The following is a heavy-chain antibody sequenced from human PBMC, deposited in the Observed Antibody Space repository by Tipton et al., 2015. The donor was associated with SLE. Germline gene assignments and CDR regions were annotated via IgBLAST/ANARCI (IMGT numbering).Heavy chain of an antibody. CDR2: INSDGSST. Sequence: LSLTCAASGFTFSNAWMNWVRQAPGKGLVWVSRINSDGSSTSYADSVKGRFTISRDNAKNTLYLQMNSLRAEDTAVYYCARDMDTAMVGGLYWGQGTLVTVSS. J-gene: IGHJ4*02. CDR1: GFTFSNAW. V-gene: IGHV3-74*01. D-gene: IGHD5-18*01. CDR3: ARDMDTAMVGGLY.